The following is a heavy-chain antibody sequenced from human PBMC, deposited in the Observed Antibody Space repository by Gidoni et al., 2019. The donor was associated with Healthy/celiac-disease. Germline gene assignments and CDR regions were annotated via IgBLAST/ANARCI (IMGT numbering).Heavy chain of an antibody. CDR3: AREVVGSSWYSFLDY. CDR1: GFTFSSYG. Sequence: QVQLVESGGGVVQPGRALRLSCAASGFTFSSYGMHWVREAPGKGMEWVAVIWYDGSNKYYADSVKGRFTISRDNSKNTLYLQMNSLRAEDTAVYYCAREVVGSSWYSFLDYWGQGTLVTVSS. V-gene: IGHV3-33*01. D-gene: IGHD6-13*01. J-gene: IGHJ4*02. CDR2: IWYDGSNK.